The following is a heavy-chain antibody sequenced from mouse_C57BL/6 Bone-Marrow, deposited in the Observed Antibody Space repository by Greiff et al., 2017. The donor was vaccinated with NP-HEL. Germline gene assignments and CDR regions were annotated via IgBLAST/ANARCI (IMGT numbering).Heavy chain of an antibody. Sequence: VQLQQSGPELVKPGASVKIPCKASGYTFTDYNMDWVKQSHGKSLEWIGDINPNNGGTIYNQKFKGKATLTVDKSSSTAYMELRSLTSEDTAVYYCARKEGCRFAYWGQGTLVTVSA. J-gene: IGHJ3*01. CDR3: ARKEGCRFAY. CDR1: GYTFTDYN. CDR2: INPNNGGT. V-gene: IGHV1-18*01.